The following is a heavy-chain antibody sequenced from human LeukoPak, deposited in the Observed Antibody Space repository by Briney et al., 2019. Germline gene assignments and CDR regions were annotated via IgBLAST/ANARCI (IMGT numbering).Heavy chain of an antibody. Sequence: ASVKVSCKASGYTFTKYGITWVRQAPGQGLEWIGWINCYNGNTNYAQKSEGRLTLTTDTATSTVLELRNLRYDDTAVYYCARSLDAAAGLANFDYWGQGTRVTVSS. V-gene: IGHV1-18*01. CDR3: ARSLDAAAGLANFDY. CDR1: GYTFTKYG. CDR2: INCYNGNT. D-gene: IGHD6-25*01. J-gene: IGHJ4*02.